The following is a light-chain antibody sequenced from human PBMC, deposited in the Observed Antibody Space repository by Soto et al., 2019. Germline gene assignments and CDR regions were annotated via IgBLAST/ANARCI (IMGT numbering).Light chain of an antibody. J-gene: IGKJ4*01. CDR2: GAS. V-gene: IGKV3-11*01. CDR3: QQRSKLPRT. CDR1: QSVGDY. Sequence: ELLLTQSPATLSLSPGERSTLSCRASQSVGDYLAWYQQRPGQAPRLLIVGASKRATGIPARFSASGSETDCPLTISSLEHDDFAVYFCQQRSKLPRTVGGGTKIEFK.